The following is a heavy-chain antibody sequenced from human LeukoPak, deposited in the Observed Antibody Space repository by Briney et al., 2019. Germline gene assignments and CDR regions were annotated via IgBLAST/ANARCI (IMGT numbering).Heavy chain of an antibody. V-gene: IGHV3-30*02. Sequence: GGSLRLSCATSRFTFSSYGMHWVRQAPGKGLEWVAFIRYDGSNKYYADCVKGRFTISRDNSKNTLYLQMSSLRAEDTAVYYCAKPFSRWEQLFDYWGQGTLVTVS. CDR1: RFTFSSYG. D-gene: IGHD1-26*01. CDR3: AKPFSRWEQLFDY. J-gene: IGHJ4*02. CDR2: IRYDGSNK.